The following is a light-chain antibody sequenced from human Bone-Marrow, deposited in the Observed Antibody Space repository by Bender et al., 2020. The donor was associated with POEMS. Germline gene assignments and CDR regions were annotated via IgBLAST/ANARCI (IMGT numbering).Light chain of an antibody. CDR3: SSYGGSDNLV. Sequence: QSALTQPASVSGSPGQSIAISCTGTSSDVGDYNSVSWFQQHPGKAPKLIIYDVTNRPSGVPDRFSGSKSGNTASLTVSGLQAEDESDYYCSSYGGSDNLVFGGGTKLTVL. CDR2: DVT. V-gene: IGLV2-8*01. J-gene: IGLJ2*01. CDR1: SSDVGDYNS.